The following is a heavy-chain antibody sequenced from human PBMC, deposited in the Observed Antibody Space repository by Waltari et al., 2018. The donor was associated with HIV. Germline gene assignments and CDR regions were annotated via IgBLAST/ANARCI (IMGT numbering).Heavy chain of an antibody. V-gene: IGHV3-74*01. CDR2: INTDGSST. J-gene: IGHJ4*02. D-gene: IGHD6-13*01. CDR3: ARDLYSRNGDDY. CDR1: GFPFSSYW. Sequence: EVQLVESGGGLVQPGGSLRLSCSASGFPFSSYWMHWLRQAPGKGLVWVSRINTDGSSTNYADSVKGRFTISRDNAKNTLYLQMNGLRAEDTAVYYCARDLYSRNGDDYWGQGTLVTVSS.